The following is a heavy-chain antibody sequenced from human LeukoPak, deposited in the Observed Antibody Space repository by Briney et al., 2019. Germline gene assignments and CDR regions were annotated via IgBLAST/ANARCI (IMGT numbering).Heavy chain of an antibody. J-gene: IGHJ4*02. CDR1: GGSISCGDYY. CDR3: ARVVYDSSGYYLGVGPLDY. D-gene: IGHD3-22*01. V-gene: IGHV4-31*03. CDR2: IYYSGST. Sequence: SETLSLTCTVSGGSISCGDYYWSWIRQHPGKGLEWIGYIYYSGSTYYNPSLKSRVTISVDTSKNQFSLKLSSVTAADTAVYYCARVVYDSSGYYLGVGPLDYWGQGTLVTVSS.